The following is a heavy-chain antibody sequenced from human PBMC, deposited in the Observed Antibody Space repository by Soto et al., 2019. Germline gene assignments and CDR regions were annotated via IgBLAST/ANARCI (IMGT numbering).Heavy chain of an antibody. CDR2: INPNSRGT. CDR1: GYTFTDYF. Sequence: ASLKVSCKASGYTFTDYFIHWVRQAPGQGFEWMGWINPNSRGTNYAQKFQGRVTMTRDTSNSTAYMELRGLTYDDTAVYYCARVTMKAGNWFDPWGQGNLVTVSS. J-gene: IGHJ5*02. CDR3: ARVTMKAGNWFDP. V-gene: IGHV1-2*02. D-gene: IGHD1-1*01.